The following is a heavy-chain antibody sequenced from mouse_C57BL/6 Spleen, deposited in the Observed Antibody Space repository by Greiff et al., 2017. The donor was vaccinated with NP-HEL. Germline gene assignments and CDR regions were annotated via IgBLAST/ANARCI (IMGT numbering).Heavy chain of an antibody. V-gene: IGHV1-15*01. CDR2: IDPETGGT. D-gene: IGHD1-1*01. Sequence: QVQLKESGAELVRPGASVTLSCKASGYTFTDYEMHWVKQTPVHGLEWIGAIDPETGGTAYNQKFKGKAILTADKSSSTAYMELRSLTSEDSAVYYCTRDYYYGRSPCYWGKGTTLTVSS. CDR1: GYTFTDYE. CDR3: TRDYYYGRSPCY. J-gene: IGHJ2*01.